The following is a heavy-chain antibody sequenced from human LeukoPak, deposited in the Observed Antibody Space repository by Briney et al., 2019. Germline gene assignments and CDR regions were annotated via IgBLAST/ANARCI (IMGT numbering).Heavy chain of an antibody. CDR1: GFTFSSYG. CDR3: AKGRGGRQYSSTSCFDY. V-gene: IGHV3-30*02. CDR2: IRYDGSNK. D-gene: IGHD2-2*01. Sequence: GRSLRLSCAASGFTFSSYGMHWVHQAPGKGLEWVAFIRYDGSNKYYADSVKGRFTISRDNSKNTLYLQMNSLRAEDTAVYYCAKGRGGRQYSSTSCFDYWGQGTLVTVSS. J-gene: IGHJ4*02.